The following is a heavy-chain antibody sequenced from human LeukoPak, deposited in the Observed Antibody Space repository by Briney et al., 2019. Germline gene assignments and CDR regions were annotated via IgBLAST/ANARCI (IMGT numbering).Heavy chain of an antibody. J-gene: IGHJ4*02. Sequence: GGSLRLSCAASGFTFSSYEMNWVRQAPGKGLEWVSYISSSGSTIYYADSVKGRFTTSRDNSKNTLYLQMGSLRAEDMAVYYCARGSPEWELLLDYWGQGTLVTVSS. CDR2: ISSSGSTI. V-gene: IGHV3-48*03. CDR3: ARGSPEWELLLDY. D-gene: IGHD1-26*01. CDR1: GFTFSSYE.